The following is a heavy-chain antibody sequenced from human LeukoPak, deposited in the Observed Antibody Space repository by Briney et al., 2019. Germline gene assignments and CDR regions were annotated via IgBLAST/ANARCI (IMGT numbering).Heavy chain of an antibody. J-gene: IGHJ3*02. D-gene: IGHD2-2*01. CDR3: ARDLRVACSSTSCPLGAFDI. CDR2: IIPIFGTA. CDR1: GGTFSSYA. Sequence: ASVKVSCKVSGGTFSSYAISWVRQAPGQGLEWMGGIIPIFGTANYAQKFQGRVTITADESTSTAYMELSSLRSEDTAVYYCARDLRVACSSTSCPLGAFDIWGQGTMVTVSS. V-gene: IGHV1-69*13.